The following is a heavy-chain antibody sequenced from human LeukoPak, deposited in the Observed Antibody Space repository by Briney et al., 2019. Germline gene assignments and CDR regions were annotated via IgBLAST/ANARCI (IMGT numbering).Heavy chain of an antibody. CDR3: ARDRIGWFDY. V-gene: IGHV3-7*01. Sequence: GGTLRLSCAASGFNFSSYGMTWVRQAPGKGLEWVADIKQDGSEKYYVDSVKGRFTISRDNAKNSLNLQMNSLRVEDTAVYYCARDRIGWFDYWGQGTLVTVFS. CDR1: GFNFSSYG. D-gene: IGHD2-15*01. CDR2: IKQDGSEK. J-gene: IGHJ4*02.